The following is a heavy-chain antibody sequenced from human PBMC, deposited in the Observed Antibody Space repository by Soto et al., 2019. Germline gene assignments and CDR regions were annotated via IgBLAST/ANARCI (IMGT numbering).Heavy chain of an antibody. J-gene: IGHJ4*02. Sequence: SETLSLTCAASGGSISSGGYSWSWIRQPPGKGLEWIGYIYHSGSTYYNPSLKSRVTISVDRSKNQFSLKLSSVTAADTAVYYCARAFSGGSGYFDSWGQGTLVTVSS. D-gene: IGHD2-15*01. CDR3: ARAFSGGSGYFDS. V-gene: IGHV4-30-2*01. CDR1: GGSISSGGYS. CDR2: IYHSGST.